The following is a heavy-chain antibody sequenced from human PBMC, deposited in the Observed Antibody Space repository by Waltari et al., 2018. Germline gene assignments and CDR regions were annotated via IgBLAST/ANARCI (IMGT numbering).Heavy chain of an antibody. J-gene: IGHJ6*03. CDR2: IYHSGST. Sequence: QVQLQESGPGLVKPSETLSLTCTVSGYSISSGYYWGWIRQPPGKGLEWIGSIYHSGSTYYNPSLKSRVTISVDTSKNQFSLKPSSVTAADTAVYYCARESYTILYYYYYMDVWGKGTTVTISS. CDR3: ARESYTILYYYYYMDV. D-gene: IGHD3-3*01. CDR1: GYSISSGYY. V-gene: IGHV4-38-2*02.